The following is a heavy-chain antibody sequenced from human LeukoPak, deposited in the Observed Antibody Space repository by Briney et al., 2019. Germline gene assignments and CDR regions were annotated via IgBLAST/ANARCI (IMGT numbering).Heavy chain of an antibody. CDR1: GYNFTSYG. CDR2: INAGNGNT. Sequence: GASVRVSCKATGYNFTSYGMNWVRQAPGQRLEWMGWINAGNGNTKYSQKFQGRVTITRDTSASTAYMELSSLRSEDTAVYYCARYSSGWYHLENWGQGTLVTVSS. J-gene: IGHJ4*02. CDR3: ARYSSGWYHLEN. D-gene: IGHD6-19*01. V-gene: IGHV1-3*01.